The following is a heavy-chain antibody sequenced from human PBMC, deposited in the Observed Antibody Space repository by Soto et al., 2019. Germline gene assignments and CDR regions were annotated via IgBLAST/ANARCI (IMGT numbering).Heavy chain of an antibody. CDR1: GFTFSSYA. CDR3: ARELADCSGGSCYSFYLEYFQH. V-gene: IGHV3-48*01. Sequence: GGSLRLSCAASGFTFSSYAMSWVRQAPGKGLEWVSAISGSSSTIYYADSVKGRFTISRDNAKNSLYLQMNSLRAEDTAVYYCARELADCSGGSCYSFYLEYFQHWGQGTLVTVSS. CDR2: ISGSSSTI. J-gene: IGHJ1*01. D-gene: IGHD2-15*01.